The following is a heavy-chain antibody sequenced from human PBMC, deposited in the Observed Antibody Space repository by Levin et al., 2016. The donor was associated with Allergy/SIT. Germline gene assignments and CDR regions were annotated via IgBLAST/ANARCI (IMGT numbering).Heavy chain of an antibody. CDR3: AKERGGRSWDSEYYFDY. D-gene: IGHD6-13*01. V-gene: IGHV3-23*01. J-gene: IGHJ4*02. Sequence: GRSLKISCAASGFTFSSYAMSWVRQAPGKGLEWVSAISGSGGSTYYADSVKGRFTISRDNSKNTLYLQMNSLRAEDTAVYYCAKERGGRSWDSEYYFDYWGQGTLVTVSS. CDR1: GFTFSSYA. CDR2: ISGSGGST.